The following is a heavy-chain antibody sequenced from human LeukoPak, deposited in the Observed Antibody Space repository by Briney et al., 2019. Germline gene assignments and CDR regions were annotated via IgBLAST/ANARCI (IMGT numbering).Heavy chain of an antibody. Sequence: ASVKVSCKASGGTFSSYAISWVRQAPGQGLEWMGWISAYNGNTNYAQKLQGRVTMTTDTSTSTAYMELRSLRSDDTAVYYCARDLSPPTYGMDVWGQGTTVTVSS. CDR3: ARDLSPPTYGMDV. CDR1: GGTFSSYA. J-gene: IGHJ6*02. CDR2: ISAYNGNT. D-gene: IGHD2/OR15-2a*01. V-gene: IGHV1-18*01.